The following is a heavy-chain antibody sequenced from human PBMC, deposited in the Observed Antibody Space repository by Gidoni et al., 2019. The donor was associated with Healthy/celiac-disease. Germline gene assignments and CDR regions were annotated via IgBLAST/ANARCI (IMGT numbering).Heavy chain of an antibody. J-gene: IGHJ5*02. CDR1: GGSFSGYY. V-gene: IGHV4-34*01. CDR3: AREYNVKGRGFDP. D-gene: IGHD1-20*01. Sequence: QVQLQQWGEGLLKPSATLSPTCAVYGGSFSGYYWSWIRQPPGNGLEWIGEIKHSGSTNYHPSLKSRVTISVDTSKHQFSLKLCSVTAADTAVYYCAREYNVKGRGFDPWGQVTLVTVPS. CDR2: IKHSGST.